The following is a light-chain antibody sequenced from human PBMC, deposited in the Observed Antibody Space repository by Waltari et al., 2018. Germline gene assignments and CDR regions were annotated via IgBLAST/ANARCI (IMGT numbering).Light chain of an antibody. J-gene: IGLJ3*02. V-gene: IGLV2-14*03. CDR2: DVD. CDR3: SSYPASSTLV. CDR1: SSDVGTFNY. Sequence: QSALTQPASVSGSPGQSITISCTGTSSDVGTFNYVSWYQQHPGKAPKLIIFDVDKRPSGDSARFSGSKSANTAALTISGLQAGDEADYYCSSYPASSTLVFGGGTYLTVL.